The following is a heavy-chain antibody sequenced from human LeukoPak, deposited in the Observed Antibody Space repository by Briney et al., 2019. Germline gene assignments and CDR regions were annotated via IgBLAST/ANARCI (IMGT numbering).Heavy chain of an antibody. CDR3: AREIEMATQFDY. D-gene: IGHD5-24*01. Sequence: PSETLSLTCTVSDGSIYSYYWSWIRQPPGKGLEWIGRISTTGSTNYNPSLKSRVTMSVDTSKNQLSLKLSSVTVADTAVYYCAREIEMATQFDYWGRGTLVTVSS. CDR1: DGSIYSYY. V-gene: IGHV4-4*07. J-gene: IGHJ4*02. CDR2: ISTTGST.